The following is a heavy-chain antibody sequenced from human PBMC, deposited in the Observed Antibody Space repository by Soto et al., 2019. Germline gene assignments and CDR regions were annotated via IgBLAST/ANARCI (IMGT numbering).Heavy chain of an antibody. CDR2: ISYDGSNK. V-gene: IGHV3-30*18. D-gene: IGHD3-10*01. CDR3: VKFRAGRGVGDY. J-gene: IGHJ4*02. Sequence: GGSLRLSCAASGFTFSSYGMHWVRQAPGKGLEWVAVISYDGSNKYYADSVKGRFTISRDNSKNTLYLQMNSLRAEDTAVYYCVKFRAGRGVGDYWGQGTLVTVSS. CDR1: GFTFSSYG.